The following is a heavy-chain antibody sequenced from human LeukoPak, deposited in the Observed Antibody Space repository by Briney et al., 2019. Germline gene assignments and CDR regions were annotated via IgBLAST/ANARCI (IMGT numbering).Heavy chain of an antibody. CDR2: INHSGST. CDR3: ARGPLYYYDSSGYRFDY. CDR1: GGSFSGYY. Sequence: SDTLSLTCAVYGGSFSGYYWSWIGQPPGKGLEWIGEINHSGSTNYNPSLKSRVTISVDTSKNQFSLKLSSVTAADTAVYYCARGPLYYYDSSGYRFDYWGQGTLVTVSS. J-gene: IGHJ4*02. V-gene: IGHV4-34*01. D-gene: IGHD3-22*01.